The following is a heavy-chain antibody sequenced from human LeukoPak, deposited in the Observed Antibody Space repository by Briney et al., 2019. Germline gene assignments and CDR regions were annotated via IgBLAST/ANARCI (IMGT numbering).Heavy chain of an antibody. CDR3: ASDYIVHGPGDYIGY. CDR1: RFTFSNYA. D-gene: IGHD2-21*01. J-gene: IGHJ4*02. CDR2: IDEGGGTT. V-gene: IGHV3-23*01. Sequence: PGGSLRLSCAASRFTFSNYAMSWVSQAPGKGLEWVSGIDEGGGTTYYADSVKGRFTISRDNARNTLFLQMNSLGAEDTAVYYCASDYIVHGPGDYIGYWGQGTLVTVSS.